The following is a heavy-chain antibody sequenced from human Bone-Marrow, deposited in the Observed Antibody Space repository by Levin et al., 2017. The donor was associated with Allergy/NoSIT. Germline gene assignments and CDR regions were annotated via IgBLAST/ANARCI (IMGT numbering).Heavy chain of an antibody. CDR1: GFTFSGYW. J-gene: IGHJ2*01. Sequence: GGSLRLSCAAYGFTFSGYWMHWVRQTPGKGLVWVSRISTDGSSRSYADSVKGRFIISRDNAKNTLSLQMDSLRPEDSAVYYYARPSSSCPRCHFDLWGRGTLVAVSS. D-gene: IGHD6-13*01. V-gene: IGHV3-74*01. CDR2: ISTDGSSR. CDR3: ARPSSSCPRCHFDL.